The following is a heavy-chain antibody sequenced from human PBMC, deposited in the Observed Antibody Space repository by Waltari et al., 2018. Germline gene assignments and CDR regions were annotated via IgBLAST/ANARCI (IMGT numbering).Heavy chain of an antibody. D-gene: IGHD1-20*01. V-gene: IGHV3-23*01. Sequence: EVQLLESGGGLVQPGGSLRLSCAASGFTFSSYAMSWVRQAPGKGLEWVSAISGSGGSTYNADSVKGRFTISRDNSKNTLYLQMNSLRAEDTAVYYCAKDGIRPDTRARYYYYGMDVWGQGTTVTVSS. CDR2: ISGSGGST. J-gene: IGHJ6*02. CDR3: AKDGIRPDTRARYYYYGMDV. CDR1: GFTFSSYA.